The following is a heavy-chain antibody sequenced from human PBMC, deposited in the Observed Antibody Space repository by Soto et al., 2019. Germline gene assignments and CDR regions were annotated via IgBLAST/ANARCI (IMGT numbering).Heavy chain of an antibody. D-gene: IGHD1-26*01. Sequence: QVQLVQSGAEVKKPGASVKVSCKASGYTFTSYGISWVRQAPGQGLEWMGWISAYTGNTNYAQKLQGRVTMTTDTSTSTAYMELRSLRSDDTAVYYCARDGVGATTSSYYYYYGMDVWGQGTTVTVSS. CDR3: ARDGVGATTSSYYYYYGMDV. CDR1: GYTFTSYG. J-gene: IGHJ6*02. CDR2: ISAYTGNT. V-gene: IGHV1-18*04.